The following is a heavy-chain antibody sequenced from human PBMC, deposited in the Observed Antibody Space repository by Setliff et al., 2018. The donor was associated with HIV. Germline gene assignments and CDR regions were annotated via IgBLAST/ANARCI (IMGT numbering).Heavy chain of an antibody. CDR1: GDSITSGGFY. CDR3: ARLRITMIMMLNYFDY. CDR2: IYYSGRT. V-gene: IGHV4-31*03. Sequence: SETLSLTCTVSGDSITSGGFYCNWFRQHPGKGLEWIGWIYYSGRTKYNPSLESRVTISVDTSKNQFSLKLSSVTAADTAVYYCARLRITMIMMLNYFDYWGQGTLVTVSS. J-gene: IGHJ4*02. D-gene: IGHD3-22*01.